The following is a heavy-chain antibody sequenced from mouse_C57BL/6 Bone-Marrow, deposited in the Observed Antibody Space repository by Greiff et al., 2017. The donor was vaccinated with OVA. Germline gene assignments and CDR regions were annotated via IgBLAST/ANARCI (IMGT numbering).Heavy chain of an antibody. V-gene: IGHV1-81*01. J-gene: IGHJ4*01. D-gene: IGHD1-1*01. CDR3: YYGSSLYAMDY. CDR2: IYPRSGNT. Sequence: VQLQQYGAELARPGASVKLSCKASGYTFTSYGISWVKQRTGQGLEWIGEIYPRSGNTYYNEKFKGKATLTADRSSSTAYMELRSLTSEDSAVYFCYYGSSLYAMDYWGQGTSVTVSS. CDR1: GYTFTSYG.